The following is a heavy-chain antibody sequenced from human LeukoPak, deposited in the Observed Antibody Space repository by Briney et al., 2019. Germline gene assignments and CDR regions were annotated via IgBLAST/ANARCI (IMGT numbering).Heavy chain of an antibody. CDR1: GFTFSSYS. CDR2: ISSSSSYI. CDR3: ARSCGGDCYPDY. V-gene: IGHV3-21*01. J-gene: IGHJ4*02. Sequence: PGGSLRLFCAASGFTFSSYSMNWVRQAPGKGLEWVSSISSSSSYIYYADSVKGRFTISRDNAKNSLYLQMNSLRAEDTAVYYCARSCGGDCYPDYWGQGTLVTVSS. D-gene: IGHD2-21*02.